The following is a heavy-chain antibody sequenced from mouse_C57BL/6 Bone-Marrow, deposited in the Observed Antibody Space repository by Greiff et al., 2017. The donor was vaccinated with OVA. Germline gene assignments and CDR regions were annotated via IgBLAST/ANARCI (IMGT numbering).Heavy chain of an antibody. J-gene: IGHJ4*01. CDR1: GYTFTSSW. CDR2: INPSNGGT. CDR3: ARSDGYPFYAMDY. D-gene: IGHD2-3*01. V-gene: IGHV1-53*01. Sequence: VQLQQPGTELVKPGASVKLSCKASGYTFTSSWMHWVKQRPGQGLEWIGNINPSNGGTNYNEKFKSKATLTVDKSSSTAYMQLSSLTSEDSAVYYCARSDGYPFYAMDYWGQGTSVTVSS.